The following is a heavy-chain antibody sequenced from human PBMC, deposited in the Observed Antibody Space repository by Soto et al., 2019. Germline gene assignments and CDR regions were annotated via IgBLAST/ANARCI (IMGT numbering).Heavy chain of an antibody. D-gene: IGHD4-17*01. V-gene: IGHV4-31*03. Sequence: SETLSLTCTVSGGSISSGGYYWSWIRQHPGKGLEWIGYIYYSGSTYYNPSLKSRVTISVDTSKNQFSLKLSSVTAADTAVYYCARWPTATTVTDRRFDPWGQGTLVTVSS. CDR2: IYYSGST. J-gene: IGHJ5*02. CDR3: ARWPTATTVTDRRFDP. CDR1: GGSISSGGYY.